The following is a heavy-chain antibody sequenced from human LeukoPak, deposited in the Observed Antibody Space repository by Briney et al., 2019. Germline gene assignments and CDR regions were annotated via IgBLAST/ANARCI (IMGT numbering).Heavy chain of an antibody. D-gene: IGHD1-26*01. CDR1: GFTFDDYG. Sequence: GGSLRLSCAASGFTFDDYGMTWVRQDPGRRLEWVSTVDWSGGRTSYADSVKGRFTISRDNAKNSLYLQMNSLRAEDTALYFCVRSRSYYFDYWGQGTLVTVSS. CDR3: VRSRSYYFDY. CDR2: VDWSGGRT. V-gene: IGHV3-20*04. J-gene: IGHJ4*02.